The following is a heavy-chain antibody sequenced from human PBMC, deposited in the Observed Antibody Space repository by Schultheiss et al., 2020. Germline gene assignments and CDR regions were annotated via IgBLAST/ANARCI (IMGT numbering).Heavy chain of an antibody. CDR3: ARNVGAAAVRYYYMDV. CDR1: GFTFSSYS. Sequence: GESLKISCAASGFTFSSYSMNWVRQAPGKGLEWVSSISSSSSYIYYADSVKGRFTISRDNAKNTLYLQMNSLRAEDTAVYYCARNVGAAAVRYYYMDVWGKGTTVTVSS. D-gene: IGHD6-13*01. J-gene: IGHJ6*03. V-gene: IGHV3-21*01. CDR2: ISSSSSYI.